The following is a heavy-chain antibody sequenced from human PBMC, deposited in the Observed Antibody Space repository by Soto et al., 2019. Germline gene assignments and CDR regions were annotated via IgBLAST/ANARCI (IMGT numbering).Heavy chain of an antibody. V-gene: IGHV4-61*01. CDR2: IYYSVST. CDR1: GGSVSSGSYY. D-gene: IGHD4-17*01. CDR3: ARALWVDYGDYCFDY. Sequence: SETLSLTCTVSGGSVSSGSYYWSWIRQPPGKGLEWIGYIYYSVSTNYNPSLKSRVTISVDTSKNQFSLKLSSVTAADTAVYYCARALWVDYGDYCFDYWGQGTLVTVSS. J-gene: IGHJ4*02.